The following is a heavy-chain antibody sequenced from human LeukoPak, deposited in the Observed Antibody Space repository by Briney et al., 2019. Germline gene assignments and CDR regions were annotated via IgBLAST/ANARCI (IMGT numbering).Heavy chain of an antibody. Sequence: GGSLRLSCAASGFTFNNYAMSWVRQVPGKGLEWLSTISGSGGTTYRADSVKGRIAISRDNSKDSLYLRMSSLRAGDTATYYCAKGIAADADWYFGLWGRGTLVIVSS. D-gene: IGHD6-13*01. CDR3: AKGIAADADWYFGL. CDR2: ISGSGGTT. CDR1: GFTFNNYA. J-gene: IGHJ2*01. V-gene: IGHV3-23*01.